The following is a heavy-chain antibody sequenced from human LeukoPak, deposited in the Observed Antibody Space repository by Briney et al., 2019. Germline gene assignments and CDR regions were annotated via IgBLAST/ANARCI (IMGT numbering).Heavy chain of an antibody. J-gene: IGHJ5*02. D-gene: IGHD2-2*01. Sequence: SETLSLTCTVSGGSISSYYWSWIRQPPGKGLEWIGYIYYSGSTNYNPSLKSRVTISVDTSKNQFSLKLSSVTAADTAVYYCARDLRQYCSSTSCYPSNWFDPWGQGTLVTVSS. CDR3: ARDLRQYCSSTSCYPSNWFDP. CDR2: IYYSGST. V-gene: IGHV4-59*12. CDR1: GGSISSYY.